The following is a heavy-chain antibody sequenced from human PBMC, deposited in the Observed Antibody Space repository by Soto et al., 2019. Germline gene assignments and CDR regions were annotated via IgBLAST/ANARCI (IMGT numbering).Heavy chain of an antibody. CDR3: AIYDSSGSRGFQH. CDR2: SYYSGST. V-gene: IGHV4-31*03. D-gene: IGHD3-22*01. CDR1: GGSISSGAYY. Sequence: QVQLQESGPGLVKPSQTLSLTCTVSGGSISSGAYYWSWIRQHPGKGLEWIGYSYYSGSTSYNPSLKSRVTISVDTSKNQFSLKLSSVTAADTAVYYCAIYDSSGSRGFQHWGQGTLVTVSS. J-gene: IGHJ1*01.